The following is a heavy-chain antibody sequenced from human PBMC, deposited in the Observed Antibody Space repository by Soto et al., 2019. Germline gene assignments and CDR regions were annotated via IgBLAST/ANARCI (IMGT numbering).Heavy chain of an antibody. J-gene: IGHJ4*02. CDR3: ARFKRTDYDILTGYSDY. Sequence: ASVKVSCNASGYTFTGYYMHWVRQAPGQGLEWMGWINPNSGGTNYAQKFQGRVTMTRDTSISTAYMELSRLRSDDTAVYYCARFKRTDYDILTGYSDYWGQGTLVTVSS. CDR2: INPNSGGT. V-gene: IGHV1-2*02. CDR1: GYTFTGYY. D-gene: IGHD3-9*01.